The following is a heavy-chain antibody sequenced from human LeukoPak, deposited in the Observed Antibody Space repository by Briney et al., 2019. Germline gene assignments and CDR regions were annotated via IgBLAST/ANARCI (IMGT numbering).Heavy chain of an antibody. Sequence: SETLSLTCTVSGGSISSSSYYWGWIRQPPGKGLEWIGSISYSGSTNYNPSLKSRVTISVDTSKNQFSLKLSSVTAADTAVYYCARVEGSSWYRYWGQGTLVTVSS. V-gene: IGHV4-39*07. CDR1: GGSISSSSYY. CDR3: ARVEGSSWYRY. J-gene: IGHJ4*02. CDR2: ISYSGST. D-gene: IGHD6-13*01.